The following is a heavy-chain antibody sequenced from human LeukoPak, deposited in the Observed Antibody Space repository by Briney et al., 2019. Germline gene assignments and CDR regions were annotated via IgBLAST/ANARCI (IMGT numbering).Heavy chain of an antibody. V-gene: IGHV3-7*03. Sequence: GGSQRLSCAASGFKFSDHYIDWVRQAPGKGLEWVANIKQDGSEKYYVDSVKGRFTISRDNSKNTLYLQMNSLRAEDTAVYYCAKDIVRAYSSSWYGDDAFDIWGQGTMVTVSS. CDR3: AKDIVRAYSSSWYGDDAFDI. D-gene: IGHD6-13*01. J-gene: IGHJ3*02. CDR2: IKQDGSEK. CDR1: GFKFSDHY.